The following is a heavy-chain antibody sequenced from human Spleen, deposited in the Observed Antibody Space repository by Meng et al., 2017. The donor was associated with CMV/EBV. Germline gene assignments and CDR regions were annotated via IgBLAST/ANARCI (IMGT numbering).Heavy chain of an antibody. Sequence: GESLKISCAASGFTVSNNYMSWVRQAPGKGLEWVSVIYSGGRTFYAESVKGRFTISRDNSKNTLYLQMNSLRAEDTAVYYCARPKLRSSYGMDVWGQGTTVTVSS. V-gene: IGHV3-66*04. D-gene: IGHD6-6*01. J-gene: IGHJ6*02. CDR3: ARPKLRSSYGMDV. CDR1: GFTVSNNY. CDR2: IYSGGRT.